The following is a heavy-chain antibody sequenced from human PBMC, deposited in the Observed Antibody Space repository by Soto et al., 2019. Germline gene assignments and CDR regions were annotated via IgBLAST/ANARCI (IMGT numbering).Heavy chain of an antibody. D-gene: IGHD6-13*01. CDR3: ARERQQLVHTPYFQH. V-gene: IGHV4-39*07. CDR2: IYYSGST. Sequence: SETLSLTCTVSGGSISSSSYYWGWIRQPPGKGLEWIGSIYYSGSTYYNPSLKSRVTISVDTSKNQFSLKLTSVTAADTAVYYCARERQQLVHTPYFQHWGQGTLVTVSS. CDR1: GGSISSSSYY. J-gene: IGHJ1*01.